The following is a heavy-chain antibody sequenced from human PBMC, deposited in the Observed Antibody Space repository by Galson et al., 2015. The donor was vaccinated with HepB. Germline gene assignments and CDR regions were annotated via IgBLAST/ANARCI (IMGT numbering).Heavy chain of an antibody. V-gene: IGHV3-53*01. J-gene: IGHJ4*02. CDR3: VAQGFGAFSIFDY. D-gene: IGHD1-26*01. CDR1: GFTVSNNY. CDR2: IYSDGTT. Sequence: SLRLSCAVSGFTVSNNYMSWVRQAPGKGLEWVSTIYSDGTTNYTEYVKGRCTISRDNSKNTLYLQMNSLRAEDTAVYYCVAQGFGAFSIFDYWGQGTLVTVSS.